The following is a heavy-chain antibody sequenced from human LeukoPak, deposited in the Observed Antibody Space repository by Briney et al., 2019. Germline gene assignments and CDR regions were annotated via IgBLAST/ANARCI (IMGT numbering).Heavy chain of an antibody. D-gene: IGHD3-16*01. CDR2: MAHDGSKT. CDR1: GFTFSSYA. Sequence: PGGSLRLSCAASGFTFSSYAMHWVRQAPGKGPEWVAVMAHDGSKTYYADSVKGRFTISRDNSKNTLYLQMNSLRPEDTAVYYCAKDGADLRYWYFDLWGRGTLVTVSS. CDR3: AKDGADLRYWYFDL. V-gene: IGHV3-30*04. J-gene: IGHJ2*01.